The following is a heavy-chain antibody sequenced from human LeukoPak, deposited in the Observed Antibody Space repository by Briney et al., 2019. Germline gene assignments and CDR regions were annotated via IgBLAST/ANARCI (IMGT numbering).Heavy chain of an antibody. D-gene: IGHD3-3*01. CDR2: IYHSGSA. CDR3: ARGPRITIFGVVISDAFDI. V-gene: IGHV4-38-2*02. CDR1: GHSISSGYY. J-gene: IGHJ3*02. Sequence: SETLSLTCTVSGHSISSGYYWGWIRQPPGKGLEWIGSIYHSGSAYYNPSLKSRVTISVDTSKNQFSLKLSSVTAADTAVYYCARGPRITIFGVVISDAFDIWGQGTMVTVSS.